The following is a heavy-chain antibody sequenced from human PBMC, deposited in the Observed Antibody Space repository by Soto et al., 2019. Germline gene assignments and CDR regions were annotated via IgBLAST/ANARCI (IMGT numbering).Heavy chain of an antibody. J-gene: IGHJ6*02. CDR2: ISAYNGNT. CDR3: ARDPMYSGSYYGFYYYYGMDV. CDR1: GYTFTSYG. V-gene: IGHV1-18*01. D-gene: IGHD1-26*01. Sequence: ASVKVSCKASGYTFTSYGISWVRQAPGQGLEWMGWISAYNGNTNYAQKLQGRVTMTTDTSTSTAYMELRSPRSDDTAVYYCARDPMYSGSYYGFYYYYGMDVWGQGTTVTVSS.